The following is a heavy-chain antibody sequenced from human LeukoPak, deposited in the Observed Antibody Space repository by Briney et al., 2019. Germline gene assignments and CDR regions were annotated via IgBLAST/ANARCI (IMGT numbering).Heavy chain of an antibody. CDR1: GGTFSSYA. J-gene: IGHJ6*03. V-gene: IGHV1-18*01. CDR3: ARAIASTDSRYSYYYYMDV. Sequence: GASVKVSCKASGGTFSSYAISWVRQAPGQGLEWMGWISAYNGNTNYPQKLQGRVTMTTDTSTNTAYMDLRSLRSDDTAVYYCARAIASTDSRYSYYYYMDVWGKGTTVTVSS. CDR2: ISAYNGNT. D-gene: IGHD6-13*01.